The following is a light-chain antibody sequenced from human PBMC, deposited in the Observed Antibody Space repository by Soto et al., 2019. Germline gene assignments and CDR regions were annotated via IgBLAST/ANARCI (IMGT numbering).Light chain of an antibody. V-gene: IGLV2-11*01. CDR3: CSYAGTYIDV. Sequence: QSALTQPRSVSGSPGQSVTISCTGTSSDVGAYNYVSWYQQHPGKAPKVIIYDVSKRPSGVPDRFSGTKSGNTASLTVSGLQAEDEADYYCCSYAGTYIDVFGTGTKLTVL. J-gene: IGLJ1*01. CDR1: SSDVGAYNY. CDR2: DVS.